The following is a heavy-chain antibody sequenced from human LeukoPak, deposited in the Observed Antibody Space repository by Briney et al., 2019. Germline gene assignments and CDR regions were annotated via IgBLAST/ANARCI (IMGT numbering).Heavy chain of an antibody. D-gene: IGHD3-3*01. J-gene: IGHJ4*02. Sequence: GESLKISCKGSGYSFTSYWIGWVRQMPGKGLEWMVIIYPGDSDTRYSPSFQGQVTISADKSISTAYLQWSSLKASDTAMYYCARTGFWIGYYTVNFDYWGQGSLVTVSS. CDR3: ARTGFWIGYYTVNFDY. CDR1: GYSFTSYW. CDR2: IYPGDSDT. V-gene: IGHV5-51*01.